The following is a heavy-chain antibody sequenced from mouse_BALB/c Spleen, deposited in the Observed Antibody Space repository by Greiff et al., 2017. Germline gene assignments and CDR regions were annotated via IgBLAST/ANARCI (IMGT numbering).Heavy chain of an antibody. CDR3: TRDYYGSSWFAY. CDR2: INPSNGGT. D-gene: IGHD1-1*01. Sequence: QVHVKQSGAELVKPGASVKLSCKASGYTFTSYYMYWVKQRPGQGLEWIGEINPSNGGTNFNEKFKSKATLTVDKSSSTAYMQLSSLTSEDSAVYYCTRDYYGSSWFAYWGQGTLVTVSA. J-gene: IGHJ3*01. CDR1: GYTFTSYY. V-gene: IGHV1S81*02.